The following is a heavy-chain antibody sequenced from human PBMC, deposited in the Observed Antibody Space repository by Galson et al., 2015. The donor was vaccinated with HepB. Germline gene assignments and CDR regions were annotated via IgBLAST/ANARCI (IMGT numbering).Heavy chain of an antibody. Sequence: SLRLSCAASGFTFSSYGMHWVRQAPGKGLEWVAVISYDGSNKYYADSVKGRFTISRDNSKNTLYLQMNSLRAEDTAVYYCARGGVVVPAAILYYGMDVWGQGTTVTVSS. CDR3: ARGGVVVPAAILYYGMDV. CDR2: ISYDGSNK. D-gene: IGHD2-2*02. CDR1: GFTFSSYG. V-gene: IGHV3-30*03. J-gene: IGHJ6*02.